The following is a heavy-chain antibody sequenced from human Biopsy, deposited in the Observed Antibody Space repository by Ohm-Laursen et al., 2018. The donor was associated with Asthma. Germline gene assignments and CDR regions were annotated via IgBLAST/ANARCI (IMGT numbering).Heavy chain of an antibody. J-gene: IGHJ4*02. CDR2: IHYSGST. CDR1: SGSGGYMRSGNYY. D-gene: IGHD2-15*01. CDR3: AGFCSGGNYPDH. V-gene: IGHV4-61*01. Sequence: SDTLSLTCSLSSGSGGYMRSGNYYWTWIRQPPGKGLEWIGNIHYSGSTYSNPSLKSRVTISVDTSKKQISLRLSSVIAADTAVYYCAGFCSGGNYPDHWGQGTLVTVSS.